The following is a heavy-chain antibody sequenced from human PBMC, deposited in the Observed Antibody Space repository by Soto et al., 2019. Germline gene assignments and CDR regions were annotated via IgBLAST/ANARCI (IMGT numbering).Heavy chain of an antibody. CDR2: ISSSGSTI. CDR3: ARVNRGYCSSTSCYPPWFDA. V-gene: IGHV3-48*03. Sequence: GGSLRLSCAASGFTFSSYEMNWVRQAPGKGLEWVSYISSSGSTIYYADSVKGRFTISRDNAKNSLYLQMNSLRAEDTAVYYCARVNRGYCSSTSCYPPWFDAWGQVTLVTVSS. J-gene: IGHJ5*02. CDR1: GFTFSSYE. D-gene: IGHD2-2*01.